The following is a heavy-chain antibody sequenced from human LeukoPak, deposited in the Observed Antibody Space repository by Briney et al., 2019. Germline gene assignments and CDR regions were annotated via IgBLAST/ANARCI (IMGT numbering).Heavy chain of an antibody. J-gene: IGHJ4*02. D-gene: IGHD6-13*01. V-gene: IGHV4-59*01. Sequence: LETLSLTCTVSGGSISSYYWSWIRQPPGKGLEWIGYIYYSGSTNYNPSLKSRVTILVDTSKNQFSLKLSSVTAADTAVYYCARDDGSSWYDYWGQGTLVTVSS. CDR3: ARDDGSSWYDY. CDR1: GGSISSYY. CDR2: IYYSGST.